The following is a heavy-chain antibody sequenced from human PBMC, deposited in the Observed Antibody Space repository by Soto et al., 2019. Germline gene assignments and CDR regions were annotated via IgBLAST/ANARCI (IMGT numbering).Heavy chain of an antibody. D-gene: IGHD3-10*01. J-gene: IGHJ4*02. V-gene: IGHV4-30-4*01. CDR2: IYYSGST. CDR1: GGSISSGDYY. Sequence: SETLSLTCTVSGGSISSGDYYWSWIRQPPGKGLEWIGYIYYSGSTYYNPSLKSRVTISVDTSKNQFSLKLSSVTAADTAVYYCARVGARRITMVRGYFDYWGQGTLVTVSS. CDR3: ARVGARRITMVRGYFDY.